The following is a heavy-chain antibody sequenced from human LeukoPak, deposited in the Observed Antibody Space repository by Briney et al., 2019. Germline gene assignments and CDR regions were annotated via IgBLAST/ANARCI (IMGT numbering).Heavy chain of an antibody. Sequence: GGSLRLSCAASGFTFSSYSINWVRQAPGKGLEWVSSISSSSSYIYYADSVKGRFTISRDNAKNSLYVQMNSLRAEDTAVYYCARAPAHGASHFDYGGRGTLVTVSS. J-gene: IGHJ4*02. CDR1: GFTFSSYS. D-gene: IGHD4-17*01. CDR2: ISSSSSYI. CDR3: ARAPAHGASHFDY. V-gene: IGHV3-21*01.